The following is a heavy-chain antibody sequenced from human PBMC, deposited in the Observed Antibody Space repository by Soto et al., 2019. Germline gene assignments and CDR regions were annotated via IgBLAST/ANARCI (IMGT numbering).Heavy chain of an antibody. V-gene: IGHV1-2*02. CDR2: INPATGAA. J-gene: IGHJ3*02. CDR3: ARGGGVGVAGSAAFDM. CDR1: GYPATAYY. D-gene: IGHD3-3*01. Sequence: QLHLVQSGAVVKKPGASVTVSCSASGYPATAYYMHWVRQAPGRGLEWMGGINPATGAAKYTQTFPGRVTMTRGTSTSTVFMELSGLTSEDTAVFYCARGGGVGVAGSAAFDMWGQGTLVTVSS.